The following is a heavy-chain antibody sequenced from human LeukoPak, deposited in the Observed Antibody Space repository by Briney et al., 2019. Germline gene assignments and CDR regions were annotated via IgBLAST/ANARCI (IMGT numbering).Heavy chain of an antibody. CDR2: IYPDDSDT. CDR1: GYSFSDHW. CDR3: ATPYPREYCSTSSCYFNY. J-gene: IGHJ4*02. D-gene: IGHD2-2*01. V-gene: IGHV5-51*01. Sequence: GESLKISCKASGYSFSDHWIGWVRQMPGKGLEWMGIIYPDDSDTRYSPSFQGQVTISANRSISTAYLQWSSLKASDTAMYYCATPYPREYCSTSSCYFNYWGQGTLVTVSS.